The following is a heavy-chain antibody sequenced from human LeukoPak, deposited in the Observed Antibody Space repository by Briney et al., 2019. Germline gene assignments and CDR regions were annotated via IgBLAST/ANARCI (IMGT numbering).Heavy chain of an antibody. J-gene: IGHJ4*02. Sequence: SEPLSLTFAVSSGSLSGYSWGWIRPPPGKGLEWVGEISHSGITNYNASLKGRVTISLKKSQIQFSLMLSSVTAADTAVYYCTRQSGTVTPIDYWSQGTLVTVSS. CDR2: ISHSGIT. D-gene: IGHD4-17*01. CDR1: SGSLSGYS. V-gene: IGHV4-34*01. CDR3: TRQSGTVTPIDY.